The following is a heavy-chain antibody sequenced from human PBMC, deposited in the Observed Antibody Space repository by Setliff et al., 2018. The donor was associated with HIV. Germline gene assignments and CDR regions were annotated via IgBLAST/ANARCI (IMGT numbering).Heavy chain of an antibody. CDR1: GGSISSNNYY. CDR3: ARHAAGPDGPFDY. CDR2: VYHTGST. J-gene: IGHJ4*02. Sequence: SETLSLTCTVSGGSISSNNYYWGWIRQPPGKGLEWIGNVYHTGSTYYNPSLKSRVTISVDTSKNQFSLKLSSVIAADTAVYYCARHAAGPDGPFDYWGQGTLVTVSS. V-gene: IGHV4-39*01.